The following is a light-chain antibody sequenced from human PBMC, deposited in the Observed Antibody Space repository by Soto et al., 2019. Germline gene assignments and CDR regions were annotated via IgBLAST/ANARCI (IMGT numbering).Light chain of an antibody. Sequence: SYELTQPPSVSVSPGQTASITCSGDKLGDKYACWYQQKPSQSPVLVIYQDSKRPSGIPERFSGSNAGNTATLTISGTQAMDEAAYYCQAWDSSTGVFGTGTKLTV. J-gene: IGLJ1*01. CDR3: QAWDSSTGV. CDR1: KLGDKY. V-gene: IGLV3-1*01. CDR2: QDS.